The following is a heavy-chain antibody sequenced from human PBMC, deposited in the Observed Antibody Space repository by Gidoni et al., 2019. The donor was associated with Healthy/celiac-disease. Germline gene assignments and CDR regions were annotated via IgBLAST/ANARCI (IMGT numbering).Heavy chain of an antibody. CDR3: ARHSDYYDFWSGYNNWFDP. V-gene: IGHV5-51*01. CDR1: GYSFTDYW. J-gene: IGHJ5*02. Sequence: EVQLVQSGAEVKKPGESLKISCKGYGYSFTDYWIGWVRQMPGKGLEWMGIIYPGDSDTRYSPSFQGQVTISADKSISTAYLQWSSLKASDTAMYYCARHSDYYDFWSGYNNWFDPWGQGTLVTVSS. D-gene: IGHD3-3*01. CDR2: IYPGDSDT.